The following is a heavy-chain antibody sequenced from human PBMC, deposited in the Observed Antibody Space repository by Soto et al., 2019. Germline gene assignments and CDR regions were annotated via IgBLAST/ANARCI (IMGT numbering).Heavy chain of an antibody. CDR1: GFTFNTFG. D-gene: IGHD6-19*01. V-gene: IGHV3-33*01. CDR2: IWYDGGEK. J-gene: IGHJ6*02. CDR3: ARGARIAVAYGMDV. Sequence: QVQLVESGGGVAQPGRSLRLSCAASGFTFNTFGMHWVRQAPGKGLEWVAVIWYDGGEKHYAASVKGRFTISRDNSKNTLFLQMNSLRAEDTAVYYCARGARIAVAYGMDVWGQGTTVTVSS.